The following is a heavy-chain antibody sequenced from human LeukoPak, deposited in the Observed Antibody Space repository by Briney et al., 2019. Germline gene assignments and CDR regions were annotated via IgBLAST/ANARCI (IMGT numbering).Heavy chain of an antibody. CDR1: GYTFNGYY. CDR3: ARGDVRG. Sequence: GASVKVSCKASGYTFNGYYIHWVRQAPGQGLEWMGWINPNSGGTNYAQKFQGRVTLTRDASISTAYMELSTLTSDDTAVYYCARGDVRGWGQGTLVTVSS. D-gene: IGHD3-10*01. V-gene: IGHV1-2*02. J-gene: IGHJ4*02. CDR2: INPNSGGT.